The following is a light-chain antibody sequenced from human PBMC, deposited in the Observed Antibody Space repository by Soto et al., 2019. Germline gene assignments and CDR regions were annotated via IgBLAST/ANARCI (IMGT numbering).Light chain of an antibody. Sequence: QSALTQPPSASGTPGQRVTISCSGSTSNIGSNTVTWYQQFPGAAPRLLIHSNDQRPSGVPDRFSGSKSGTSASLALSGLQSEDEADYYCASWDDSLSSHVFGGGTKVTVL. CDR2: SND. CDR3: ASWDDSLSSHV. J-gene: IGLJ1*01. V-gene: IGLV1-44*01. CDR1: TSNIGSNT.